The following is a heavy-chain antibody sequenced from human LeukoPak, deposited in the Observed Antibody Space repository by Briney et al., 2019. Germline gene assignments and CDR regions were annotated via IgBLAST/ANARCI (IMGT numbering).Heavy chain of an antibody. CDR1: GFTFSSYE. CDR2: ISRSSAYI. Sequence: GGSLRLSCAASGFTFSSYEMNWVRQAPGKGLEWVSSISRSSAYIYYADSVKGRFTISRDNAKNSLYLQMNSLRAEDTAVYYCARDKGMSGAFDIWGQGTMVTVSS. V-gene: IGHV3-21*01. CDR3: ARDKGMSGAFDI. J-gene: IGHJ3*02.